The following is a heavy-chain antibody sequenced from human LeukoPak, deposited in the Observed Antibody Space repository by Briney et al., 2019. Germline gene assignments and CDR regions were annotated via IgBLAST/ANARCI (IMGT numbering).Heavy chain of an antibody. Sequence: PGGSLRLSCAASGFTFSSYWMHWVRQAPGKGLVWVSRIKSGGSSTSYADSVKGRFTISRDNGMNTLYLQMNSLRAEDTAVYYCARDPFGESSYWGRGILVTVSS. D-gene: IGHD3-16*02. CDR3: ARDPFGESSY. J-gene: IGHJ4*02. V-gene: IGHV3-74*01. CDR1: GFTFSSYW. CDR2: IKSGGSST.